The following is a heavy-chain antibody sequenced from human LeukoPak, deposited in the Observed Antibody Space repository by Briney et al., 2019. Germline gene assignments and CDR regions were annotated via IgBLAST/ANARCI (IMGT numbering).Heavy chain of an antibody. CDR3: ARDLYSRRMDYYGSGSYFAY. CDR1: GYTFTGYY. Sequence: LEASVKVSCKASGYTFTGYYMHWVRQAPGQGLEWMGWINPNSGGTNYAQKFQGRVTMTTDTSTSTAYMELRSLISDDTAVYYCARDLYSRRMDYYGSGSYFAYWGQGTLVTVSS. V-gene: IGHV1-2*03. J-gene: IGHJ4*02. D-gene: IGHD3-10*01. CDR2: INPNSGGT.